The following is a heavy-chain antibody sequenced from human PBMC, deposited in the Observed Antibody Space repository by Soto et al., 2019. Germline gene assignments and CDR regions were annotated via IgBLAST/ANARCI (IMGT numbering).Heavy chain of an antibody. CDR1: GGTFSSYA. CDR3: ACLGYCSSNSCYFRGAFDI. CDR2: IIPIFGTA. Sequence: ASVKVSCEASGGTFSSYAISWVRQAPGQGLEWMGGIIPIFGTANYAQKFQGRVTITADESTSTAYMELSSLRSEDTAVYYCACLGYCSSNSCYFRGAFDIWGQGTMVTV. J-gene: IGHJ3*02. V-gene: IGHV1-69*13. D-gene: IGHD2-2*01.